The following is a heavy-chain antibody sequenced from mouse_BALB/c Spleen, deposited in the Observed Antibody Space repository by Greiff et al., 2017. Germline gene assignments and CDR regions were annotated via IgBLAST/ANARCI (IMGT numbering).Heavy chain of an antibody. CDR2: IYPYNGGT. V-gene: IGHV1S29*02. CDR3: ARGGSPFAY. Sequence: VQLQQSGPELVKPGASVKISCKASGYTFTDYNMHWVKQSHGKSLEWIGYIYPYNGGTGYNQKFKSKATLTVDNSSSTAYMELRSLTSEDSAVYYCARGGSPFAYWGQGTLVTVSA. CDR1: GYTFTDYN. J-gene: IGHJ3*01.